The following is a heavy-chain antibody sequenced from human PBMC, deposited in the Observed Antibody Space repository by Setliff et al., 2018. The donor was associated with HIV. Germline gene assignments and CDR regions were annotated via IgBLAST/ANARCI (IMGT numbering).Heavy chain of an antibody. CDR2: ISPYNGHT. Sequence: ASEKVSCKDSGYTFKTYGISWVRQAPGHGIEWMGWISPYNGHTNYAQNFQGRVTMTIDTSTSRAYMELKSLTSDDTAAYFCARLGSGWSDSYYYAMDVWGQGTTVTVSS. D-gene: IGHD6-19*01. CDR3: ARLGSGWSDSYYYAMDV. V-gene: IGHV1-18*01. J-gene: IGHJ6*02. CDR1: GYTFKTYG.